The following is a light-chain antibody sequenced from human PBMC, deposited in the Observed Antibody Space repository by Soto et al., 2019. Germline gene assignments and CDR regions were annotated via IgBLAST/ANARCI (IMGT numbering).Light chain of an antibody. CDR1: SSDVGGYKY. V-gene: IGLV2-14*01. Sequence: QSALTQPASVSGSPGQSITISCTGTSSDVGGYKYVSWFQQHPGEAPKLMIYEVSNRPSGVSDRFSASKSGNPASLTISGLQADDEDDYYCRSYTTSNTWVFGGGTKLTVL. J-gene: IGLJ3*02. CDR2: EVS. CDR3: RSYTTSNTWV.